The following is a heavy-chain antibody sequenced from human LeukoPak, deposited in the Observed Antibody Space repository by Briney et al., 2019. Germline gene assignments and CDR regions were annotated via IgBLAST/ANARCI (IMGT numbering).Heavy chain of an antibody. J-gene: IGHJ4*02. CDR2: ISSSSSYI. D-gene: IGHD5-12*01. CDR3: ARSGGGYDYLDY. CDR1: GFTFSSYS. V-gene: IGHV3-21*01. Sequence: GGSLRLSRAASGFTFSSYSMNWVRQAPGKGLEWVSSISSSSSYIYYADSVKGRFTISRDNAKNSLYLQMNSLRAEDTAVYYCARSGGGYDYLDYWGQGTLVTVSS.